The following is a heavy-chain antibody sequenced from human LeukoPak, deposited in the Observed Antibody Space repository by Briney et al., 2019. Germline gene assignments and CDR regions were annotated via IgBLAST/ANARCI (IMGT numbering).Heavy chain of an antibody. CDR2: ISSSSSYI. CDR1: GFTFSSCS. J-gene: IGHJ4*02. Sequence: GGSLRLSCAASGFTFSSCSMNWVRQAPGKGLEWVSSISSSSSYIYYADSVKGRFTISRDNAKNSLYLQMNSLRAEDTAVYYCERDLHYYGSGIWGQGTLVTVSS. V-gene: IGHV3-21*01. CDR3: ERDLHYYGSGI. D-gene: IGHD3-10*01.